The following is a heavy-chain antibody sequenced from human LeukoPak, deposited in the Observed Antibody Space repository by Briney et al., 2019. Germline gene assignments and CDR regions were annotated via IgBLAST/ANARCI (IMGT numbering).Heavy chain of an antibody. CDR3: ARDRFTDYDFWSGSNNWFDP. J-gene: IGHJ5*02. D-gene: IGHD3-3*01. Sequence: ASVKVSCKASGDTFTSYGISWVRQAPGHGIEWVAWISAYIGNTNYAQKLQGRVTMTTDTSTSTAYMELRSLRSDDTAVYYCARDRFTDYDFWSGSNNWFDPWGQGTLVTVSS. CDR2: ISAYIGNT. V-gene: IGHV1-18*01. CDR1: GDTFTSYG.